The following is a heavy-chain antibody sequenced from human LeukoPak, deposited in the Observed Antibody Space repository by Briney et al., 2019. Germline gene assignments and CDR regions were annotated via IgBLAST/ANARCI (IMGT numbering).Heavy chain of an antibody. J-gene: IGHJ4*02. CDR2: ISSSSSYI. CDR3: ASLVDIVATSD. V-gene: IGHV3-21*01. D-gene: IGHD5-12*01. CDR1: GFTFSSYS. Sequence: GGSLRLSCAASGFTFSSYSMNWVRQAPGKGLEWVSSISSSSSYIYYADSVKGRFTISRDNAKNSLYLQMNSLRAEDTAVYYCASLVDIVATSDWGQGTLVTVSS.